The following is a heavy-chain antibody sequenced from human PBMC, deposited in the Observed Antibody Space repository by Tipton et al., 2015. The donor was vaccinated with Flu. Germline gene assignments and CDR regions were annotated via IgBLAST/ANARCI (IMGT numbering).Heavy chain of an antibody. V-gene: IGHV4-39*07. D-gene: IGHD4-11*01. CDR2: ICHSGNT. J-gene: IGHJ5*01. CDR3: ARRDYSNYVSDPKNWFDS. CDR1: GGSIRSSSDF. Sequence: LSLTCTVSGGSIRSSSDFWGWIRQPPGKGLEWIGNICHSGNTYHNPSLKSRVTISVDTSKNQLSLKLRSVTAADTAVYYCARRDYSNYVSDPKNWFDSWGQGTLVSVSA.